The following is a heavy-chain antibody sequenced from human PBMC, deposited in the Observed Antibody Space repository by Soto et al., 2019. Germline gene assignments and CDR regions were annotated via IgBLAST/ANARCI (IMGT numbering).Heavy chain of an antibody. Sequence: QLQLQESGSGLVKPSQTLSLTCAVSGGSISSGGYSWSWIRQPPGKGLEWIGYIYHSGSTYYNPSLKSRVTISVDRSKNQFSLKLSSVTAADTAVYYCARGAEYGDDPSGWFDPWGQGTLVTVSS. CDR2: IYHSGST. V-gene: IGHV4-30-2*01. D-gene: IGHD4-17*01. CDR1: GGSISSGGYS. CDR3: ARGAEYGDDPSGWFDP. J-gene: IGHJ5*02.